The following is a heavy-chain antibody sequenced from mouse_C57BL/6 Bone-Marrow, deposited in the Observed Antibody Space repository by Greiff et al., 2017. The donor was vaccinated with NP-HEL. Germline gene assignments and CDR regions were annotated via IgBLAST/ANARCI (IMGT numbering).Heavy chain of an antibody. V-gene: IGHV1-26*01. Sequence: VQLKQSGPELVKPGASVKISCKASGYTFTDYYMNWVKQSHGKSLEWIGAINPNNGGTSYNQKFKGKATLTVDKTSSTAYMELRSLTSEDSAVYYCARRRFITTVVADWYFDVWGTGTTVTVSS. CDR3: ARRRFITTVVADWYFDV. D-gene: IGHD1-1*01. CDR1: GYTFTDYY. J-gene: IGHJ1*03. CDR2: INPNNGGT.